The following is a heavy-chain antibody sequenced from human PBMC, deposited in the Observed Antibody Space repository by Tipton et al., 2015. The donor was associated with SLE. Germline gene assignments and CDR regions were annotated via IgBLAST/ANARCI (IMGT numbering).Heavy chain of an antibody. CDR2: IYGSGNS. V-gene: IGHV4-38-2*01. J-gene: IGHJ5*02. D-gene: IGHD2-2*01. Sequence: GLVKPSETLSLTCAVSGYSISSGYYWGWIRQPPGKGLEWIGSIYGSGNSYYNPSLRSRVTISVDTSKNQISLELSSVTAADTAVYFCARAHIVVVPTATKGWFDPWGQGTLVTVSS. CDR1: GYSISSGYY. CDR3: ARAHIVVVPTATKGWFDP.